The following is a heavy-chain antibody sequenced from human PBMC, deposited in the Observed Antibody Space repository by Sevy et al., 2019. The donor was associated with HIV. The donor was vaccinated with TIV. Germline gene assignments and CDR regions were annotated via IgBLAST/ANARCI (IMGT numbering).Heavy chain of an antibody. V-gene: IGHV5-51*01. CDR3: ATGCSDGSCYSAFDY. CDR1: GYSFTNYW. D-gene: IGHD2-15*01. CDR2: IYPGDSHT. J-gene: IGHJ4*02. Sequence: GESLKISCKGSGYSFTNYWIAWVRQMPGKGLEWMGIIYPGDSHTRYSPSFEGQVSISADKAINPAYLQWRSLKASDTATYYCATGCSDGSCYSAFDYWGQGTLVTVSS.